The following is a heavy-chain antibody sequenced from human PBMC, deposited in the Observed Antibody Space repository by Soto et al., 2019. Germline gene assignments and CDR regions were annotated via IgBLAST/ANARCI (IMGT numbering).Heavy chain of an antibody. J-gene: IGHJ3*02. CDR2: ISSSSSYI. CDR1: GFTFSSYS. V-gene: IGHV3-21*01. D-gene: IGHD3-22*01. Sequence: VGSLRLSCAASGFTFSSYSMNWVRQAPGKGLEWVSSISSSSSYIYYADSVKGRFTISRDNAKNSLYLQMNSLRAEDTAVYYCARPASSGYAHDAFDIWGQGTMVTVSS. CDR3: ARPASSGYAHDAFDI.